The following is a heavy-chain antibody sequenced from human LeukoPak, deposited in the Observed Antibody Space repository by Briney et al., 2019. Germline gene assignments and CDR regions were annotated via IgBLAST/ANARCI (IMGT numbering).Heavy chain of an antibody. Sequence: GGSLRLSCAASGFTFSSYGMHWVRQAPGKGLEWVAVISYDGSNKYYADSVKGRFTISRDNSKNTLYLQMNSLRAEDTAVYYCAKDRASMTTVVTPLGYWGQGTLVTVSP. J-gene: IGHJ4*02. V-gene: IGHV3-30*18. D-gene: IGHD4-23*01. CDR2: ISYDGSNK. CDR1: GFTFSSYG. CDR3: AKDRASMTTVVTPLGY.